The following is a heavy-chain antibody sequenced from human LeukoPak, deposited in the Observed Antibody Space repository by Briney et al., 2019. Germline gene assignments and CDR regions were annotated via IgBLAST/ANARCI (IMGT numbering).Heavy chain of an antibody. CDR3: ARDIGEMAMYYFDY. V-gene: IGHV4-59*01. Sequence: PSETLSLTCTVSGGSISSYYWSWIRQPPGKGLEWIGYIYYSGSTNYNPSLKSRVTISVDTSKNQFSLKLSSVTAADTAVYYCARDIGEMAMYYFDYWGQGTLVTVSS. J-gene: IGHJ4*02. CDR2: IYYSGST. CDR1: GGSISSYY. D-gene: IGHD5-24*01.